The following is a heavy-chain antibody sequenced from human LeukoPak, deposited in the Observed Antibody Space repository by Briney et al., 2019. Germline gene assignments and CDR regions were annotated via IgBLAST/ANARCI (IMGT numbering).Heavy chain of an antibody. J-gene: IGHJ4*02. V-gene: IGHV1-46*01. CDR2: INPSGGST. Sequence: ASVKVSCKASNYTFTSYGISWVRQAPGQGLEWMGIINPSGGSTSYAQKFQGRVTMTRDTSTSTVYMELSSLRSEDTAVYYCAREGGIAAAGPAFDYWGQGTLVTVSS. CDR3: AREGGIAAAGPAFDY. D-gene: IGHD6-13*01. CDR1: NYTFTSYG.